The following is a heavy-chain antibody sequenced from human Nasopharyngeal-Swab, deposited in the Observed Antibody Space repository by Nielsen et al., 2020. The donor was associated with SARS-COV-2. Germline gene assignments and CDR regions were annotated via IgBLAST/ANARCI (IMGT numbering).Heavy chain of an antibody. CDR2: IYPGDSDT. CDR3: ARGPRGADSSGYTRFDY. CDR1: GYSFTTKW. Sequence: GESLKISCRTSGYSFTTKWIGWVRQMPGKGLEWVGSIYPGDSDTRYSPSVQGQVTISADKSISTAYLQWSTLKASDTAIYYCARGPRGADSSGYTRFDYWGQGTLGTVAS. J-gene: IGHJ4*02. V-gene: IGHV5-51*01. D-gene: IGHD3-22*01.